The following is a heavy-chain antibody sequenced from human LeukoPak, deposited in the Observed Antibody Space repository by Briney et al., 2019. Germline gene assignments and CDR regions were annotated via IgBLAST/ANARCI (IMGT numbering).Heavy chain of an antibody. V-gene: IGHV3-23*01. CDR1: GFIYSIYH. Sequence: GVSLTLFCAASGFIYSIYHMLWVPQSSGKDVEWVTSISGSGSSTYYADTVKGRFTIYRENSKNTLYLQMNSLRAEDTAVYYCAKELIWGQGTLVTVSS. D-gene: IGHD2-8*01. CDR3: AKELI. CDR2: ISGSGSST. J-gene: IGHJ4*02.